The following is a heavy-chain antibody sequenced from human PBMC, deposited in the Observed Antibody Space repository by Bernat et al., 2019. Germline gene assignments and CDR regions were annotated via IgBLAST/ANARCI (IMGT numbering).Heavy chain of an antibody. Sequence: EVQLVESGGGLVQPGRSLRLSCTASGFTFGDYAMSWVRQAPGKGLEWVGFIRSKAYGGTTESAASVKGRFTISRDDSKSIAYLQMNSLKTEDTAVYYCTRVRWGVDKKYYFDYWGQGTLVTVSS. CDR3: TRVRWGVDKKYYFDY. CDR2: IRSKAYGGTT. D-gene: IGHD3-10*01. J-gene: IGHJ4*02. V-gene: IGHV3-49*04. CDR1: GFTFGDYA.